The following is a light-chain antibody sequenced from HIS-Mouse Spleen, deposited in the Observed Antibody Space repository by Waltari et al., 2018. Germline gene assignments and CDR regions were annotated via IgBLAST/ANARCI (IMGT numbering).Light chain of an antibody. CDR2: DVS. V-gene: IGLV2-11*01. CDR1: SSDVGGYNY. CDR3: CSYAGSYTYV. Sequence: QSALTQPRSVSGSPGQSVTISCTGTSSDVGGYNYVSWYQQHPGKAPKLMIDDVSKLPSGVPDSVSGSKSGDTASLTISGLQAEDEADYYCCSYAGSYTYVFGTGTKVTVL. J-gene: IGLJ1*01.